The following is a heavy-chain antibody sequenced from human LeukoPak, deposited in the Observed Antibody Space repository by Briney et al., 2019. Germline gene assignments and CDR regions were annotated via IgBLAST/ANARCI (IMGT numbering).Heavy chain of an antibody. D-gene: IGHD3-10*01. J-gene: IGHJ5*02. CDR3: ARYYLNWFDP. V-gene: IGHV4-59*01. CDR1: GDSISSYY. CDR2: IYYSGST. Sequence: SETLSLTCTVSGDSISSYYWSWIRQPPGKGLEWIGYIYYSGSTNYNPSLKSRVTISVDTSKNQFSLKLSSVTAADTAVYYCARYYLNWFDPWGQGTLVTVSS.